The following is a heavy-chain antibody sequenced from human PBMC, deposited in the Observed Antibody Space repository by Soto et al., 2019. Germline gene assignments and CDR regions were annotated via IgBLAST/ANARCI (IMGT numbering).Heavy chain of an antibody. V-gene: IGHV4-31*03. D-gene: IGHD5-18*01. CDR2: IYYSGST. CDR1: GGSISSGGYY. J-gene: IGHJ4*02. Sequence: PSETLSLTCTVSGGSISSGGYYWSWIRHHPGKGLEWIGYIYYSGSTYYNPSLKSRVTISVDTSKNQFSLKLSSVTAADTAVYYCARGSGYSYGRYYFDYWGQGTLVTVSS. CDR3: ARGSGYSYGRYYFDY.